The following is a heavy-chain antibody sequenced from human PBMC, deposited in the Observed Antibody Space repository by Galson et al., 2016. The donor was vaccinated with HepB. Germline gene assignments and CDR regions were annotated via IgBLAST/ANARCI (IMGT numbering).Heavy chain of an antibody. CDR3: ARGGNMAFQY. CDR1: GFIVSNNH. D-gene: IGHD2/OR15-2a*01. Sequence: SLRLSCAVSGFIVSNNHMSWVRQAPGKGLEWVSVIYSNGNTYYADSVKGRFSISPEKTKNTLYLQMNSLRAEGTAVYYCARGGNMAFQYWGQGTLVTVSS. J-gene: IGHJ1*01. CDR2: IYSNGNT. V-gene: IGHV3-53*01.